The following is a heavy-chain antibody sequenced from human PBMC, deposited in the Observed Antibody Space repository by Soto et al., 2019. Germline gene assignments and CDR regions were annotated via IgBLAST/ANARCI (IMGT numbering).Heavy chain of an antibody. CDR2: IYWDGDR. Sequence: KESGPTLVKPTQTLTLTCTFSGFSLSTSGVGVGWIRQPPGKALEWLALIYWDGDRRYSPSLKSRLTITKDTSKSQVVLTMTNMDPVDTATYYCTHRRDSSWYFDYWGQGTLVTVSS. CDR3: THRRDSSWYFDY. CDR1: GFSLSTSGVG. D-gene: IGHD6-13*01. V-gene: IGHV2-5*02. J-gene: IGHJ4*02.